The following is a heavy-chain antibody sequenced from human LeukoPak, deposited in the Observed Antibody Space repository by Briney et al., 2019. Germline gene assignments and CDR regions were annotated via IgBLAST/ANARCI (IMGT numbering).Heavy chain of an antibody. Sequence: GSSVKVSCKASGGTFSSYAISWVRQAPGQGLEWMGGIIPIFGTANYAQKFQGRVTITADESTSTAYMELSSLRSEDTAVYYCASEVMDEGFWSAPYYYYMDVWGKGTAVTVSS. CDR3: ASEVMDEGFWSAPYYYYMDV. CDR1: GGTFSSYA. V-gene: IGHV1-69*01. CDR2: IIPIFGTA. D-gene: IGHD3-3*01. J-gene: IGHJ6*03.